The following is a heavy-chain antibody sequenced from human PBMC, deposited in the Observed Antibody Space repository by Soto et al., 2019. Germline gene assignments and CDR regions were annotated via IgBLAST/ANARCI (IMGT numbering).Heavy chain of an antibody. J-gene: IGHJ4*02. V-gene: IGHV3-48*02. CDR3: ARDREIVGSYYFGDLTLRTKLKFDY. D-gene: IGHD3-10*01. CDR2: ISSSSSTI. CDR1: GFTFSSYS. Sequence: EVQLVESGGGLVQPGGYLRLSCAASGFTFSSYSMNWVGQAPGKGLEGVSYISSSSSTIYYADSVKGRFTSSRDNAKNSLYLQMNSLRDEDTAVYYCARDREIVGSYYFGDLTLRTKLKFDYWGQGTLVTVSS.